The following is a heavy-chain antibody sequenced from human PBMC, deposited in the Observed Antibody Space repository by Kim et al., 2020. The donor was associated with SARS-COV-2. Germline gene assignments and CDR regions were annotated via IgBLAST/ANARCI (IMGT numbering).Heavy chain of an antibody. CDR3: AKDRAGGTVVTEDYFDY. J-gene: IGHJ4*02. Sequence: VKGRLTNSQDNSKNTLYLQMNSLRAEDTAVYYCAKDRAGGTVVTEDYFDYWGQGTLVTVSS. D-gene: IGHD2-15*01. V-gene: IGHV3-23*01.